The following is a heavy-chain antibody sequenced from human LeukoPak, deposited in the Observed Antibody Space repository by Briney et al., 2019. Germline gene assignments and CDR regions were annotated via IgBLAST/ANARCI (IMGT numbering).Heavy chain of an antibody. J-gene: IGHJ4*02. V-gene: IGHV3-48*02. Sequence: GGSLRLSCAASGFSFNTYGMNWVRQAPGKGLDWVSYISSDSSTIYYADSVKGRFTISRDNAKNSLHLQMNSLRDEDTALYYCARDVRLVDWGQGTLFTVS. CDR1: GFSFNTYG. CDR2: ISSDSSTI. CDR3: ARDVRLVD.